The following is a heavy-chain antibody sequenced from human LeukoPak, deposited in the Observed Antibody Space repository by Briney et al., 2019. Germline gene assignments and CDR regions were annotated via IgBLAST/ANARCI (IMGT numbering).Heavy chain of an antibody. CDR2: IRYDGSNK. Sequence: GGSLGLSCAASGFTFSSYAMHWVRQAPGKGLEWVAFIRYDGSNKYYADSVKGRFTISRDNSKNTLYLQMNSLRAGDTAVYYCAKERSRYSGSYFFDYWGQGTLVTVSS. J-gene: IGHJ4*02. CDR3: AKERSRYSGSYFFDY. D-gene: IGHD1-26*01. V-gene: IGHV3-30*02. CDR1: GFTFSSYA.